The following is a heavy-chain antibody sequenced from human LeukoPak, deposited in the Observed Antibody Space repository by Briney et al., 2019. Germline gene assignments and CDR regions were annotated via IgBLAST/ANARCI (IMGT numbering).Heavy chain of an antibody. V-gene: IGHV4-34*01. CDR3: ARAEWLLIYYYYGMDV. D-gene: IGHD3-3*01. CDR2: INHSGST. Sequence: SETLSLTCAVYGGSFSGYYWSWIRQPPGKGLEWIGEINHSGSTNYNPSLKSRVTISADTSKNQFSLKLSSVTAADTAVYYCARAEWLLIYYYYGMDVWGQGTTVTVSS. CDR1: GGSFSGYY. J-gene: IGHJ6*02.